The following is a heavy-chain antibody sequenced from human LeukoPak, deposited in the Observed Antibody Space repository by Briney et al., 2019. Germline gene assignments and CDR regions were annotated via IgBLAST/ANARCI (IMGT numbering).Heavy chain of an antibody. CDR2: ISSSSSYI. Sequence: GGSLRLSCAASGFTFSSYSMNWVRQAPGKGLEWVSSISSSSSYIYYADSVKGRFTISRDNAKNSLYLQMNSLRAEDMAVYYCARVSAGSGSYYKPGYYYYMDVWGKGTTVTVSS. V-gene: IGHV3-21*01. CDR3: ARVSAGSGSYYKPGYYYYMDV. D-gene: IGHD3-10*01. J-gene: IGHJ6*03. CDR1: GFTFSSYS.